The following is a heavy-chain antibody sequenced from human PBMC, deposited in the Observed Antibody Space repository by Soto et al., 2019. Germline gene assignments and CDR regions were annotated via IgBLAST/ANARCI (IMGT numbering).Heavy chain of an antibody. CDR2: ISSSSSTI. D-gene: IGHD1-26*01. Sequence: EVQLVESGGGLVQPGGSLRLSCAASGFTFSSYSMKWVRQAPGTGLGWVSDISSSSSTIYYAASVKGRVTISREDAKNSLYMQMNSLIEEDTAVYYCAREGGRHAWFDPWGQGTLVTVSS. CDR1: GFTFSSYS. J-gene: IGHJ5*02. V-gene: IGHV3-48*02. CDR3: AREGGRHAWFDP.